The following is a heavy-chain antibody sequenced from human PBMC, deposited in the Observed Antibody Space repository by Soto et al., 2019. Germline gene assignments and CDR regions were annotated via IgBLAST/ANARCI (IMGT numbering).Heavy chain of an antibody. D-gene: IGHD5-12*01. Sequence: GASVKVSCKASGYTFTSYGINWVRQTSGQGLEWIGWINTNSDHSGHAQTFQGRVTMTRDTSMTTVYMELSSLKSEDTAVYYCAIKTDGYNFDYWGQGTLVTVSS. CDR3: AIKTDGYNFDY. V-gene: IGHV1-8*01. J-gene: IGHJ4*02. CDR2: INTNSDHS. CDR1: GYTFTSYG.